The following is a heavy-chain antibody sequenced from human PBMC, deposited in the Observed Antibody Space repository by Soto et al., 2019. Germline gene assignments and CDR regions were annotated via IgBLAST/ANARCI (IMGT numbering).Heavy chain of an antibody. CDR3: ARSDYTYYYDSSGSHFDY. J-gene: IGHJ4*02. D-gene: IGHD3-22*01. V-gene: IGHV5-10-1*01. Sequence: PGESLKISCKGSGYSFTSYWIGWVRQMPGKGLEWMGRIDPSDSYTNYSPSFQGHVTISADKSISTAYLQWSSLKASDTAMYYCARSDYTYYYDSSGSHFDYWGQGTLVTVSS. CDR2: IDPSDSYT. CDR1: GYSFTSYW.